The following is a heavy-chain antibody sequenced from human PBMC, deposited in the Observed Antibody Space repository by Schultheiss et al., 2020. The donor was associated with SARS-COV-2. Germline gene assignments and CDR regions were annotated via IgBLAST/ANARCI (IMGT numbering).Heavy chain of an antibody. Sequence: GGSLRLSCAASGFIFSSYVMNWVRQAPGKGLEWVSGISGSGGSTYYADSVKGRFTISRDNAKNSLYLQMNSLRAEDTAVYYCARGRYYYGMDVWGQGTTVTVSS. CDR1: GFIFSSYV. V-gene: IGHV3-23*01. J-gene: IGHJ6*02. CDR2: ISGSGGST. CDR3: ARGRYYYGMDV.